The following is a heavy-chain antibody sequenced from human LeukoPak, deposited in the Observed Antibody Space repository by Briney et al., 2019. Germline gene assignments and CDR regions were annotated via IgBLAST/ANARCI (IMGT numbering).Heavy chain of an antibody. CDR1: GFTFSSYT. V-gene: IGHV3-23*01. CDR3: ARDPPNYDSSGYGTYYYYGMDV. J-gene: IGHJ6*02. D-gene: IGHD3-22*01. CDR2: ISGSGGST. Sequence: GGSLRLSCAASGFTFSSYTMSWVRQAPGKGLEWVSAISGSGGSTYYADSVKGRFTISRDNAKNSLYLQTNSLRAEDTAVYYCARDPPNYDSSGYGTYYYYGMDVWGQGTTVTVSS.